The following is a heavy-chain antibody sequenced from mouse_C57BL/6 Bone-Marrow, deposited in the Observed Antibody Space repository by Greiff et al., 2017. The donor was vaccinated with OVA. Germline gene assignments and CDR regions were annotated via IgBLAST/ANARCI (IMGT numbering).Heavy chain of an antibody. J-gene: IGHJ2*01. D-gene: IGHD1-1*01. CDR3: ARGNYGYGSSLYYFDY. V-gene: IGHV1-69*01. CDR1: GYTFTSYW. Sequence: QVQLQQPGAELVIPGASVKLSCKASGYTFTSYWMHWVKQRPGQGLEWIGEIDPSDSYTNYNQKFKGKSTLTVDKSSSTAYMQLSSLTSEDSAVYYCARGNYGYGSSLYYFDYWGQGTTLTVSS. CDR2: IDPSDSYT.